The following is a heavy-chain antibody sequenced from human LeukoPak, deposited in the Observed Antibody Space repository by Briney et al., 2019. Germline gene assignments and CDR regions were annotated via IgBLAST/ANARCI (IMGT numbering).Heavy chain of an antibody. CDR3: GRDGTTAEYYQH. CDR1: GGTFSSYA. J-gene: IGHJ1*01. CDR2: IITSFGTA. V-gene: IGHV1-69*05. Sequence: ASANLSCKASGGTFSSYAISWARQAPGQGLEWMGGIITSFGTANYAQKFQGRVTITTDESTSTDYVELSSLRSKDTAVYFCGRDGTTAEYYQHWGQGTLVTVSS. D-gene: IGHD2-2*01.